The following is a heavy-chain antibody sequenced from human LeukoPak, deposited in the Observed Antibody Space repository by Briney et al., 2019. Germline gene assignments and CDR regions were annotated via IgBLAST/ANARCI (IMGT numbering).Heavy chain of an antibody. CDR1: GGSISSSNW. J-gene: IGHJ4*02. Sequence: SGTLSLTCAVSGGSISSSNWWSWVRQPPGKGLEWIGEIYHSGSTNYNPSLKSRVTISVDKSKNQFSLKLSSVIAADTAVYYCARVVATPIVVVVAALGYFDYWGQGTLVTVSS. D-gene: IGHD2-15*01. CDR2: IYHSGST. CDR3: ARVVATPIVVVVAALGYFDY. V-gene: IGHV4-4*02.